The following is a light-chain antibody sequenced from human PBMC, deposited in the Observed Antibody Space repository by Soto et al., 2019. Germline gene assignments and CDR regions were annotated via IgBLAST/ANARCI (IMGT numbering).Light chain of an antibody. CDR2: DAS. J-gene: IGKJ5*01. CDR3: QQRSNWPPT. V-gene: IGKV3-11*01. CDR1: QSVSSY. Sequence: EIVLTQSPATLSLSPGERATLSCRASQSVSSYLAWYQQKPGQDPSLLIYDASNRATGIPARFSGSGSGTDFTLTISSLEPEDFAVYYGQQRSNWPPTFGQGTRLEMK.